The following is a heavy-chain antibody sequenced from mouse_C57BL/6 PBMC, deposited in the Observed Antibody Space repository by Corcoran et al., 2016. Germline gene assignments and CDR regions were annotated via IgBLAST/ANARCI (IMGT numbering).Heavy chain of an antibody. CDR1: GYTFTDYY. D-gene: IGHD1-1*01. CDR3: ARQDLYYGSTTFAY. Sequence: EVQLQQSGPGLVKPGASVKIPCKASGYTFTDYYMNWVKQSHGKSLEWIGDINPNNGGTSYNQKFKGKATLTVDKSSSTAYMELRSLTSEDSAVYYCARQDLYYGSTTFAYWGQGTLVTVSA. J-gene: IGHJ3*01. V-gene: IGHV1-26*01. CDR2: INPNNGGT.